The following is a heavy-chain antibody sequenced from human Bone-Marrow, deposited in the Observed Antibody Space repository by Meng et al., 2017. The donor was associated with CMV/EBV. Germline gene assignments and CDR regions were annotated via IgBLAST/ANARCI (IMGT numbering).Heavy chain of an antibody. J-gene: IGHJ4*02. D-gene: IGHD3-10*01. Sequence: GGSLRLSCAASGFTFSSYWMSWVRQAPGKGLEWVANIKQDGSEKYYVDSVKGRFTISRDNAKNSLYLQMNSLRAEDTAVYYCARGTMVRGVRSYGYWGQGMLVTVSS. CDR3: ARGTMVRGVRSYGY. CDR1: GFTFSSYW. V-gene: IGHV3-7*01. CDR2: IKQDGSEK.